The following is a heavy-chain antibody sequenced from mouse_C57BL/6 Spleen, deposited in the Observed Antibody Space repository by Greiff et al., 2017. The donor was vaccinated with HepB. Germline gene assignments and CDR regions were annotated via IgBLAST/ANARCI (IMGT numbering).Heavy chain of an antibody. Sequence: VQLQQPGAELVKPGSSVKMSCKASGFTFTSYWLTWVKQRPGQGLVWIRDISPGSGSTNYNEMFMSKATLTVDTPSSTAYMQLSSLTSEDSAVYYCERNPGGLYAMDYWGQGTSVTVSS. CDR2: ISPGSGST. CDR3: ERNPGGLYAMDY. V-gene: IGHV1-55*01. D-gene: IGHD3-1*01. CDR1: GFTFTSYW. J-gene: IGHJ4*01.